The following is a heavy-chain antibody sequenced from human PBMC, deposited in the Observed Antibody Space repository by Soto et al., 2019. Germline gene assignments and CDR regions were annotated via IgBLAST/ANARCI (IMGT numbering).Heavy chain of an antibody. Sequence: APLSLTCTVSGGSISGDHWNWIRQPPGKGLEWIAYVSSSGSTKYNPSLKSRVTISIDTTKNQFSLRLSSVTAADTAVYYCASGFYDSRGYSEAFDIWGQGTKVTVSS. CDR2: VSSSGST. CDR3: ASGFYDSRGYSEAFDI. D-gene: IGHD3-22*01. V-gene: IGHV4-59*01. J-gene: IGHJ3*02. CDR1: GGSISGDH.